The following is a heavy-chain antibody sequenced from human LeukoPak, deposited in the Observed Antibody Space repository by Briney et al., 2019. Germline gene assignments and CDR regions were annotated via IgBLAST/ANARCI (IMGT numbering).Heavy chain of an antibody. CDR2: IYYTGST. V-gene: IGHV4-39*01. J-gene: IGHJ5*02. D-gene: IGHD1-14*01. Sequence: SETLSLTCTVSGASISSNNYYWGWIRQPPGKGLEWVGSIYYTGSTYYNPSLKSRVTISVDTSKNQFSLKLSSVTAADTAVFYCARLLDRNYEGGAFDPWGQGTLVTVSS. CDR1: GASISSNNYY. CDR3: ARLLDRNYEGGAFDP.